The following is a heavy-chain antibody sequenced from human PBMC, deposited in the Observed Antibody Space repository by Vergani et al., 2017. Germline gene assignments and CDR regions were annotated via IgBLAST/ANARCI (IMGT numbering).Heavy chain of an antibody. V-gene: IGHV3-33*01. CDR1: GFTFSSYG. CDR3: ARGGNEERLDS. J-gene: IGHJ5*01. CDR2: IWYDGSNK. D-gene: IGHD1-1*01. Sequence: QVQLVESEGGVVQPGRSLTLSCVASGFTFSSYGMHWVRQAPGKGLEWVAVIWYDGSNKYYGDSVKGRFTISRDNSKNTLYLQMNSLRVEDTAVYYCARGGNEERLDSWGQGTLVTVSS.